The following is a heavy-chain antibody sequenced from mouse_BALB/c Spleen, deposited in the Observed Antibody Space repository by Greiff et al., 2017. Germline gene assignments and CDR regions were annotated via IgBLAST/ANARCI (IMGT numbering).Heavy chain of an antibody. Sequence: EVKLMESGGGLVKPGGSLKLSCAASGFTFSSYAMSWVRQTPEKRLEWVASISSGGSTYYPDSVKGRFTISRDNARNILYLQMSSLRSEDTAMYYCARGSSGPWFAYWGQGTLVTVSA. V-gene: IGHV5-6-5*01. CDR2: ISSGGST. CDR3: ARGSSGPWFAY. J-gene: IGHJ3*01. D-gene: IGHD1-1*01. CDR1: GFTFSSYA.